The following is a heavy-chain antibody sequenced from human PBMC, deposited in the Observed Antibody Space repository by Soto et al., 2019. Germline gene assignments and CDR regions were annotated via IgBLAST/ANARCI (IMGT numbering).Heavy chain of an antibody. J-gene: IGHJ6*02. CDR2: IIPIFGTA. V-gene: IGHV1-69*12. Sequence: QVQLVQSGAEVKKPGSSVKVSCKASGGTFSSYAISWVRQAPGQGLEWMGGIIPIFGTANYAQKFQARVTLTAEESTSTAYMELSSLRSEDTAVYYCARVYCSGGSCYSGGYYYYGMDVWGQGPTVTVSS. CDR1: GGTFSSYA. CDR3: ARVYCSGGSCYSGGYYYYGMDV. D-gene: IGHD2-15*01.